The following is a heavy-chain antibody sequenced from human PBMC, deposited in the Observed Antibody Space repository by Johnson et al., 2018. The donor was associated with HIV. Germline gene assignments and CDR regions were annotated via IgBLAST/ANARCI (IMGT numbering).Heavy chain of an antibody. Sequence: QVQLVESGGGVVQPGGSLRLSCAASGFTFANYGMHWVRQAPGKGLEWVAFIAHDESLTHYADSVKGRFTMSRDNSKNTLYLQMKSLGAEDTAIYYCAKDDNLGVWYSDAFDIWGQGTVVTVSS. CDR2: IAHDESLT. J-gene: IGHJ3*02. V-gene: IGHV3-30*02. CDR3: AKDDNLGVWYSDAFDI. CDR1: GFTFANYG. D-gene: IGHD2-21*02.